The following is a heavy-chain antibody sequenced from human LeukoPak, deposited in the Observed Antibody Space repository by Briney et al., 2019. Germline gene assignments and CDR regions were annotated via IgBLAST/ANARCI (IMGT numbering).Heavy chain of an antibody. CDR2: IYTSGST. CDR3: ARATRSCSSTSCYNYYYYMDV. V-gene: IGHV4-4*07. J-gene: IGHJ6*03. Sequence: PSETLSLTCTVSGGSISSYYWSWIRQPAGKGLEWIGRIYTSGSTNYNPSLKSRVTISVDTSKIQFSLKMSSVTAADTAVYYCARATRSCSSTSCYNYYYYMDVWGKGTTVTVSS. CDR1: GGSISSYY. D-gene: IGHD2-2*02.